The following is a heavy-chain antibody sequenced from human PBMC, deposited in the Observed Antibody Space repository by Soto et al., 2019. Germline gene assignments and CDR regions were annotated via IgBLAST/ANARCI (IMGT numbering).Heavy chain of an antibody. CDR1: GLTFSSYA. CDR2: ISGSGGDI. Sequence: GGSLRLSCAASGLTFSSYAMNWVRQAPGKGLEWVSVISGSGGDIYYGDSVKGRFTVSRDNSKNTLYLQVNSLGAEDTAVYYCATAMTNSAWGQFDCWGQGTLVTVSS. V-gene: IGHV3-23*01. D-gene: IGHD3-16*01. J-gene: IGHJ4*02. CDR3: ATAMTNSAWGQFDC.